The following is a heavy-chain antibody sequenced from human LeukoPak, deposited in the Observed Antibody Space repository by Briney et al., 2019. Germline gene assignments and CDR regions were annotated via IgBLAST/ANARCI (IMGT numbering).Heavy chain of an antibody. CDR3: AKGDSGYYTFFDY. CDR1: GFTFSTYG. CDR2: ISYDGSSK. V-gene: IGHV3-30*18. J-gene: IGHJ4*02. Sequence: PGRSLRLSCAASGFTFSTYGMHWVRQAPGKGLEWVAVISYDGSSKYYADSVKGRFTISRDNSKNTLYLQMNSLRAEDTAVYYCAKGDSGYYTFFDYWGQGTLVTVSS. D-gene: IGHD3-22*01.